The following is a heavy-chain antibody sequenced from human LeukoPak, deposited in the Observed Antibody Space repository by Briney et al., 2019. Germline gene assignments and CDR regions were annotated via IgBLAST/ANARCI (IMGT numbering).Heavy chain of an antibody. CDR2: ISDSGGRT. V-gene: IGHV3-23*01. CDR1: GITLSNNG. J-gene: IGHJ4*02. D-gene: IGHD3-10*01. Sequence: PGGSLRLSCAVSGITLSNNGMSWVRQAPGKGLEWVAGISDSGGRTNYADSVKGRSTISRDTSKNTLYLQMNSLRAEDTAVYYCAKYRGFGDSYDSWGQGTLVTVSS. CDR3: AKYRGFGDSYDS.